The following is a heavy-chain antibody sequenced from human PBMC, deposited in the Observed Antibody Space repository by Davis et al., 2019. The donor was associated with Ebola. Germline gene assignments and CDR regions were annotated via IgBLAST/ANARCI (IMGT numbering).Heavy chain of an antibody. Sequence: GESLKISCAASGFTSSSYAMSWVRQAPGKGLEWVSAITGSGASIYSADSVKGRFTISRDNSKNTLYLQMNSLRLEDTAIYYCANAEDIVLVSAARGHDAFDIWGQGTMVTVSS. CDR3: ANAEDIVLVSAARGHDAFDI. CDR2: ITGSGASI. V-gene: IGHV3-23*01. J-gene: IGHJ3*02. D-gene: IGHD2-2*01. CDR1: GFTSSSYA.